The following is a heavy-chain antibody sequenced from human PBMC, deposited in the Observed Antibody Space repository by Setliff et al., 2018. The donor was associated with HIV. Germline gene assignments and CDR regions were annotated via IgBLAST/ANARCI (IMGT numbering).Heavy chain of an antibody. CDR2: ISYSGNT. J-gene: IGHJ3*02. D-gene: IGHD4-17*01. V-gene: IGHV4-59*01. CDR1: GGPISNYY. Sequence: KASETLSLTCSVSGGPISNYYWTWMRQPPGKGLEWVAYISYSGNTNYHPALRSRLTITRDTSKNQVSLQLRSVTAADTAVYYCARDLGDYRGWDAFDIWGQGTMVTVSS. CDR3: ARDLGDYRGWDAFDI.